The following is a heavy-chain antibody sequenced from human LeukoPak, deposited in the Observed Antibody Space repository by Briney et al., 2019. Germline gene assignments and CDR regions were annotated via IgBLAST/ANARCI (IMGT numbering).Heavy chain of an antibody. CDR1: GGTFSSYA. CDR3: ASSHLVYDYGDPDAFDI. V-gene: IGHV1-69*13. J-gene: IGHJ3*02. CDR2: IIPIFGTA. D-gene: IGHD4-17*01. Sequence: ASVKVSCKASGGTFSSYAISWVRQAPGQGLEWMGGIIPIFGTANYAQKSQGRVTITADESTSTAYMELSSLRSEDTAVYYCASSHLVYDYGDPDAFDIWGQGTMVTVSS.